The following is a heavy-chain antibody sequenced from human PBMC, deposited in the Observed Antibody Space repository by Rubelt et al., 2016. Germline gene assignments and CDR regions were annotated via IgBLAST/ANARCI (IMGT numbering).Heavy chain of an antibody. Sequence: QLQLQESGPGLVKPSETLSLTCTVSGGSISSSSYYWGWIRQPPGKGLEWIGRIYYSGSTYYNPSLKSRVTMSVDTSKNQFSLKLSSVTAADTAVYYCARASSWYSAFDIWGQGTMVTVSS. CDR2: IYYSGST. V-gene: IGHV4-39*07. J-gene: IGHJ3*02. CDR1: GGSISSSSYY. D-gene: IGHD6-13*01. CDR3: ARASSWYSAFDI.